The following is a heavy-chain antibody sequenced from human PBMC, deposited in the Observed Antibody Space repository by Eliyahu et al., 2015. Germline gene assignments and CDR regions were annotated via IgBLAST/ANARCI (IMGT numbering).Heavy chain of an antibody. V-gene: IGHV3-23*01. J-gene: IGHJ4*02. CDR2: ISNTGAGT. CDR3: AKRDTSGSYYFDY. CDR1: GFTFSTYA. D-gene: IGHD6-19*01. Sequence: EVQLLESGGGLVQPGGSLRLSCAASGFTFSTYAMSWVRQAPGKGLDWVSAISNTGAGTHYADSVKGRFTISKDNSRNTLYLQMNSLRAEDTAVYYCAKRDTSGSYYFDYWGQGTLVTVSS.